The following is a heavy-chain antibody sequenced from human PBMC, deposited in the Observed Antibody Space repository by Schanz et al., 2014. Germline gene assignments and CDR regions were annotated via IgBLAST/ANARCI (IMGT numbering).Heavy chain of an antibody. CDR1: GFTFNIYA. Sequence: EAQLLDSGGGLAQPGGSLRLSCAASGFTFNIYAMSWVRQAPGKGLEWVAGISGSGTTTYYAASVKGRFTISRDNSKNTLYLQLGSLSAEDTAVYFCARDNRYYLFDYWGQGALVTVSS. J-gene: IGHJ4*02. D-gene: IGHD3-16*02. CDR2: ISGSGTTT. V-gene: IGHV3-23*01. CDR3: ARDNRYYLFDY.